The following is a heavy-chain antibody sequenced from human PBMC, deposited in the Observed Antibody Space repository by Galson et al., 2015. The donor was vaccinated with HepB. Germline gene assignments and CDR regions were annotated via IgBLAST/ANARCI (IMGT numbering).Heavy chain of an antibody. CDR3: ARQKNFDSTGYYRSKFGMDV. V-gene: IGHV4-59*08. J-gene: IGHJ6*02. CDR1: GGPIGSNY. Sequence: ETLSLTCTVSGGPIGSNYWSWIRQPPGTGLEWIGYIYYSGSTNYNPSLKSRVSMSVDRSKNQFSLKLSSVTAADTAVYYCARQKNFDSTGYYRSKFGMDVWGQGTTVIVSS. D-gene: IGHD3-22*01. CDR2: IYYSGST.